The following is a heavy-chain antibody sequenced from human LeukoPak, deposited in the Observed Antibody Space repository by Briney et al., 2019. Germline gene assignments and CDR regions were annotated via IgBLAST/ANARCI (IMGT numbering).Heavy chain of an antibody. V-gene: IGHV1-46*01. CDR3: ARHSLIGTTPFDY. D-gene: IGHD1-20*01. Sequence: GASVKVSCKASGYTFTGYYMHWVRQAPGQGLEWMGVINPSGGSTAYAQQFQGRVTMTRDTSTSTVYMELSSLRSEDTAVYYCARHSLIGTTPFDYWGQGTLVTVSS. CDR2: INPSGGST. J-gene: IGHJ4*02. CDR1: GYTFTGYY.